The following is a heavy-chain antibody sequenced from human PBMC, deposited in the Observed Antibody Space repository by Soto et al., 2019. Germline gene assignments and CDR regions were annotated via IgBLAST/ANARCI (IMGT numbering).Heavy chain of an antibody. CDR1: GFTFSSYA. V-gene: IGHV3-23*01. D-gene: IGHD2-2*02. Sequence: VPLLESGGGLVQPGGSLRLSCAASGFTFSSYAMSWVRQAPGKGLEWVSAISGSGGSTYYADSVKGRFTISRDNSKNTLYLQMNRLRAEDTAVYYCAKDPVPVAAIMSVGWFDPWGQGTLVTVSS. J-gene: IGHJ5*02. CDR3: AKDPVPVAAIMSVGWFDP. CDR2: ISGSGGST.